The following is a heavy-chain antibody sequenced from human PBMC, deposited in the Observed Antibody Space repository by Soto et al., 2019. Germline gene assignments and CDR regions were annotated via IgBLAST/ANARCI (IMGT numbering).Heavy chain of an antibody. V-gene: IGHV1-3*01. CDR1: GYTFTSYA. Sequence: ASVKVSCKASGYTFTSYAMHWVRQAPGQRLEWMGWINAGNGNTKYSQKFQGRVTITRDTSASTAYMELSSLRSEDTAVYYCARDGVATIAGYYFDYWGQGTLVTVSS. J-gene: IGHJ4*02. CDR3: ARDGVATIAGYYFDY. D-gene: IGHD5-12*01. CDR2: INAGNGNT.